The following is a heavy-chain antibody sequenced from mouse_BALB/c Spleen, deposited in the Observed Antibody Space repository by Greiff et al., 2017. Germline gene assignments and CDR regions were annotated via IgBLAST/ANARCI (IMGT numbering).Heavy chain of an antibody. CDR2: ISSGGGST. J-gene: IGHJ3*01. D-gene: IGHD4-1*01. Sequence: EVKLVESGGGLVKPGGSLKLSCAASGFAFSSYDMSWVRQTPEKRLEWVAYISSGGGSTYYPDTVKGRFTISRDNAKNTLYLQMSSLKSEDTAMYYCARPGVNWDAAYWGQGTLVTVSA. CDR1: GFAFSSYD. V-gene: IGHV5-12-1*01. CDR3: ARPGVNWDAAY.